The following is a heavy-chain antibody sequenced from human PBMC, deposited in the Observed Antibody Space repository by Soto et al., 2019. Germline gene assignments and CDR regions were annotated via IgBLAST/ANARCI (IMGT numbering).Heavy chain of an antibody. CDR2: IKSKTDGGTT. V-gene: IGHV3-15*01. Sequence: PGWSLELCCAASGFTFSNAWMSWGRQAPGKGLEWVGRIKSKTDGGTTDYAAPVKGRFTISRDDSKNTLYLQMNSLKTEDTAVYYCTTENYYGSGSYYNGGYYYYYGMDVWGQGTTVTVYS. CDR1: GFTFSNAW. D-gene: IGHD3-10*01. J-gene: IGHJ6*02. CDR3: TTENYYGSGSYYNGGYYYYYGMDV.